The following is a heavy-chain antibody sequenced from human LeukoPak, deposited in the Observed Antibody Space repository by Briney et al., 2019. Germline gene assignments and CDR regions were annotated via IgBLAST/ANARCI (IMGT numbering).Heavy chain of an antibody. CDR3: ANDFPAAILGALVGGDV. Sequence: PGGSLRLSCAASGFTFSSYAMSWVRQAPGKGLEWVSAISGSGGSTYYADSVKGRFTISRDNSKNTLYLQMNSLRAEDTAVYYCANDFPAAILGALVGGDVWGKGTTVTVSS. J-gene: IGHJ6*04. CDR2: ISGSGGST. V-gene: IGHV3-23*01. D-gene: IGHD2-2*01. CDR1: GFTFSSYA.